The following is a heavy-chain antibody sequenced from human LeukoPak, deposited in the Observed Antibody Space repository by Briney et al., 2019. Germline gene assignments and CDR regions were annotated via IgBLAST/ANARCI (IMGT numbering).Heavy chain of an antibody. J-gene: IGHJ4*02. CDR1: GGSISSSSYY. CDR3: ARGPRFLEWLLNFDY. V-gene: IGHV4-39*07. Sequence: SETLSLTCTVSGGSISSSSYYWGWIRQPPGKGLEWIGCIYYSGSTYYNPSLKSRVTISVDTSKNQFSLKLSSVTAADTAVYYCARGPRFLEWLLNFDYWGQGTLVTVSS. CDR2: IYYSGST. D-gene: IGHD3-3*01.